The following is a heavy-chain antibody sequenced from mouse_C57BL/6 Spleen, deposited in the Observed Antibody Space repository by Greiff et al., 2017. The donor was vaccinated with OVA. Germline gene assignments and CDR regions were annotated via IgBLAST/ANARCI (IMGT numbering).Heavy chain of an antibody. CDR2: ISYDGSN. V-gene: IGHV3-6*01. J-gene: IGHJ2*01. Sequence: EVQLQESGPGLVKPSQSLSLTCSVTGYSITSGYYWNWIRQFPGNKLEWMGYISYDGSNNYNPSLKNRISITRDTSKNQFFLKLNSVTTEDTATYYCARGRQLAYFDYWGQGTTLTVSS. CDR1: GYSITSGYY. CDR3: ARGRQLAYFDY. D-gene: IGHD4-1*02.